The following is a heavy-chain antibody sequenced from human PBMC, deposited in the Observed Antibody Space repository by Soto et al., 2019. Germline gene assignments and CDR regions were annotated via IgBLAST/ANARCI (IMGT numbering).Heavy chain of an antibody. CDR3: GTDTAAAGFY. Sequence: PGGSLRLSCAASGFTFSGYWMHLVRQAPGKGLVWVSRINTDGSGTGYADSVKGRFTISRDNAKNTLYLQMNSLSAEDTAVYYCGTDTAAAGFYWGQGTLVTVSS. D-gene: IGHD6-13*01. CDR2: INTDGSGT. V-gene: IGHV3-74*01. J-gene: IGHJ4*02. CDR1: GFTFSGYW.